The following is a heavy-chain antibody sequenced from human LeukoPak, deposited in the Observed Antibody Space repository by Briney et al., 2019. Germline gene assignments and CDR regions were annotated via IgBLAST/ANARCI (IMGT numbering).Heavy chain of an antibody. D-gene: IGHD3-22*01. Sequence: GGSLRLSCAASGFTVSSNYMSWVRQAPGKGLEWVSVIYSGGSTYYADSVKGRFTISRDNSKNTLYLQMNSLRAEDTAVYYCAKGRYYDSRAYYSLDYFDYWGQGALVTVSS. V-gene: IGHV3-66*01. CDR1: GFTVSSNY. CDR3: AKGRYYDSRAYYSLDYFDY. CDR2: IYSGGST. J-gene: IGHJ4*02.